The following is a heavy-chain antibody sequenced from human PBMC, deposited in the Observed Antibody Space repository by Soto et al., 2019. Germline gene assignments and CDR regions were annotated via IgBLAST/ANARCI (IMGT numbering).Heavy chain of an antibody. CDR2: INHSGST. CDR3: ARGWGTIFDY. CDR1: GGSFSGYY. Sequence: QVQLQQWGAGLLKPSETLSLTCAVYGGSFSGYYWNWIRQPPGKGLEWIGEINHSGSTNYNPSLKSRVTISVDTSKNQLSLKLSSVTAADTAVYYCARGWGTIFDYWGQGTLVTVSS. D-gene: IGHD7-27*01. J-gene: IGHJ4*02. V-gene: IGHV4-34*01.